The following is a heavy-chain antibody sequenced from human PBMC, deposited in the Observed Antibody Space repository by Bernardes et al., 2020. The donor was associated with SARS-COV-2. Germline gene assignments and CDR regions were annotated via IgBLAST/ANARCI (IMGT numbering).Heavy chain of an antibody. D-gene: IGHD6-6*01. CDR2: IFHSGTT. CDR1: GGSISSNNW. J-gene: IGHJ2*01. V-gene: IGHV4-4*02. CDR3: ARFESSSLGNWYVEL. Sequence: SETLSPTCAVSGGSISSNNWWRGVRQPPGKGLEWFAEIFHSGTTSYNPSLKSRGTISVDKSKNQFSLNLRSVTAADTAVYYCARFESSSLGNWYVELWGRGTLVTVSS.